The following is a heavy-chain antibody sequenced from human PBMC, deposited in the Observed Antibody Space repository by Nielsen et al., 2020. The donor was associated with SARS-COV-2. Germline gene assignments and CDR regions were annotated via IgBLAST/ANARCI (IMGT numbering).Heavy chain of an antibody. Sequence: GGSLRLSCAASGFTFSDYYMNWIRQAPGKGLEWASNISTNGCTINYADSVKGRFTISRDNSKNTLYLQMNSLRAEDTAVYYCAKDIEVVVVTAISYYFDYWGQGTLVTVSS. D-gene: IGHD2-21*02. J-gene: IGHJ4*02. CDR3: AKDIEVVVVTAISYYFDY. CDR2: ISTNGCTI. V-gene: IGHV3-11*01. CDR1: GFTFSDYY.